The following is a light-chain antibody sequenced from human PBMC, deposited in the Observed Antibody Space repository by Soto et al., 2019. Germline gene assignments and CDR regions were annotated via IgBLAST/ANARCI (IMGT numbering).Light chain of an antibody. Sequence: QSAPTQPASVSGSPGQSITISCTGTSSDAGFYNYVSWYQQHPGKAPKLLIYEVSNRPSGVSNRFSGAKSGNTASLTISGLQPEDEADYYCTSYTSINTLVFGGGTKLTVL. J-gene: IGLJ2*01. CDR1: SSDAGFYNY. CDR3: TSYTSINTLV. CDR2: EVS. V-gene: IGLV2-14*01.